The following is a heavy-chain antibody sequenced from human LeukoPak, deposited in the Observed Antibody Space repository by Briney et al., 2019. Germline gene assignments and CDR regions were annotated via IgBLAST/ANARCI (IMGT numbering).Heavy chain of an antibody. CDR3: QSRFLEWLLDY. CDR1: GGSISSSNYY. J-gene: IGHJ4*02. Sequence: PSETLSLTCIVSGGSISSSNYYWGWIRQPPGKGLEWIGSFYYSGSTYYSPSLKSRVTISADTSKNQFSLKLTSVTAADTAVYYCQSRFLEWLLDYWGQGTLVTVSS. V-gene: IGHV4-39*01. D-gene: IGHD3-3*01. CDR2: FYYSGST.